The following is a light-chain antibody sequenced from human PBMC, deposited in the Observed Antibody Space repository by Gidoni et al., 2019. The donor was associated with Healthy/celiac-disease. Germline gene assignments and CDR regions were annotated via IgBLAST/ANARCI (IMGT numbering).Light chain of an antibody. J-gene: IGLJ3*02. V-gene: IGLV2-23*02. CDR2: EVS. CDR1: SSDVGSYNL. Sequence: QSALTQPASVSGSPGPAIIISCTGTSSDVGSYNLVSWYQQHPGKAPKLMIYEVSKRPSGVSNRFSGSKSGNTASLTISGLQAEDEADYYCCSYAGSSTWVFGGGTKLTVL. CDR3: CSYAGSSTWV.